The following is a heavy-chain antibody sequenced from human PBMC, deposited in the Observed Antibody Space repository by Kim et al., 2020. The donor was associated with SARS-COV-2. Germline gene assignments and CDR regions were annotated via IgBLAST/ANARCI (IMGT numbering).Heavy chain of an antibody. V-gene: IGHV4-31*02. CDR3: ARDGGGTAEDY. Sequence: NYYHPSLNSRVTISVDTSKNQFSLKLSSMTAADTAVYYCARDGGGTAEDYRAQGTLVTVAS. J-gene: IGHJ4*02. D-gene: IGHD1-1*01. CDR2: N.